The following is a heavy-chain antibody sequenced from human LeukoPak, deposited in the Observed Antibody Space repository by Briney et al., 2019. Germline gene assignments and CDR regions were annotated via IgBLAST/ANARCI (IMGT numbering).Heavy chain of an antibody. CDR3: ARHGEGDYGQWTWFDP. CDR2: TYYTGTT. Sequence: PSETLSLTCTVSGGTITSYYWSWIRQPPGKGLEWIGYTYYTGTTNYNPSLRGRVTISVDTSENQFSLKLSSVTAADTAVYYCARHGEGDYGQWTWFDPWGQGTLVTVSS. D-gene: IGHD4-17*01. CDR1: GGTITSYY. J-gene: IGHJ5*02. V-gene: IGHV4-59*01.